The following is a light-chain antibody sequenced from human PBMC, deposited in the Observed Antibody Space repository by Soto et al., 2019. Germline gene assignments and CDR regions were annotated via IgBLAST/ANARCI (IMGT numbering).Light chain of an antibody. CDR3: MQSRQLPIT. V-gene: IGKV2D-29*01. CDR1: QTLLHSDGKTY. J-gene: IGKJ5*01. CDR2: EGF. Sequence: DIVMTQTPLSLSVTPGQPASISCNSSQTLLHSDGKTYLYWFLRRAGQPPHLQIYEGFKRFAGAPNEVSGSAAGTDFTLTSSRVEAEDVGLYYCMQSRQLPITCGQETRLVIK.